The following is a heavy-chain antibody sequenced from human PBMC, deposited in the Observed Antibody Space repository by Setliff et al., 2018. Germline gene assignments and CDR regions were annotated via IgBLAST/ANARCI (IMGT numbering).Heavy chain of an antibody. Sequence: GGSLRLSCAASGFFFRSYEMNWVRQTPGKGLEWVSYINSGGTKIYYADSVEGRFTISRDNGKNSLFLQMNSVGAEDTAVYYCARSINGYQQRYDFWGQGALVTVSS. J-gene: IGHJ4*02. CDR3: ARSINGYQQRYDF. V-gene: IGHV3-48*03. CDR2: INSGGTKI. CDR1: GFFFRSYE. D-gene: IGHD3-16*01.